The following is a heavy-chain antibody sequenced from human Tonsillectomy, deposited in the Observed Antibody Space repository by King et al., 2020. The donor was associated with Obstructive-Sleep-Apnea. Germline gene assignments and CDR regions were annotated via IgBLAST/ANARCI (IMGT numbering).Heavy chain of an antibody. V-gene: IGHV4-31*03. CDR3: ARDSPLLGFGLDYYYGMDV. D-gene: IGHD3-10*01. J-gene: IGHJ6*04. CDR1: GGSISSGGYY. Sequence: QLQESGPGLVKPSQTLSLTCTVSGGSISSGGYYWSWIRQHPGKGLEWIGYIYYSGSTYYNPSLKSRVTISVDTSKNQFSLKLSSVTAADTAVYYCARDSPLLGFGLDYYYGMDVWGKGTTVTVSS. CDR2: IYYSGST.